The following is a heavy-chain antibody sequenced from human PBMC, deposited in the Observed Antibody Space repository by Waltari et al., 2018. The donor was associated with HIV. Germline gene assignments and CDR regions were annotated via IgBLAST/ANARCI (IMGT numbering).Heavy chain of an antibody. CDR3: GKDSNYFYDSTGYYCDF. CDR2: IRHDDSNR. V-gene: IGHV3-30*02. Sequence: QVRLVESGGGVVPPGGSLRLSCAASGFTFSGYGLHGVRQAPGKGLEWVAFIRHDDSNRYYRDSVKGRFTISRDNSKNTVDLQMNNLKAEDTAVYYCGKDSNYFYDSTGYYCDFWGQGTLVTVSS. D-gene: IGHD3-3*01. CDR1: GFTFSGYG. J-gene: IGHJ4*02.